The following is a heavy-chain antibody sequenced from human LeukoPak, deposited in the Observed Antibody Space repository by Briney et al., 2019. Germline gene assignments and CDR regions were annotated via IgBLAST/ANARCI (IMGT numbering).Heavy chain of an antibody. D-gene: IGHD6-13*01. CDR1: GHPISISNYY. CDR2: IYYRRST. CDR3: ARRLWGSSSEYFES. J-gene: IGHJ4*02. Sequence: SDTLSLTCTVSGHPISISNYYWRWIRQPPAKGLEMIWSIYYRRSTHYNPSLKSRVSISIASSENQFSLKLSSVTAAEAAVYYCARRLWGSSSEYFESWGQGTLVTVSS. V-gene: IGHV4-39*01.